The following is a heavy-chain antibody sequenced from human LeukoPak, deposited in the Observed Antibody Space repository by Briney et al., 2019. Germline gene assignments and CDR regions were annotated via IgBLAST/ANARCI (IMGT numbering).Heavy chain of an antibody. Sequence: GGSLRLSCAASGFTFSDYYMSWIRQAPGKGLEWVSYISSSGSTIYYADSVKGRFTISRDNAKNSLYLRMNSLRAEDTAVYYCASWVATTGPFDYWGQGTLVTVSS. D-gene: IGHD5-24*01. CDR3: ASWVATTGPFDY. J-gene: IGHJ4*02. V-gene: IGHV3-11*01. CDR1: GFTFSDYY. CDR2: ISSSGSTI.